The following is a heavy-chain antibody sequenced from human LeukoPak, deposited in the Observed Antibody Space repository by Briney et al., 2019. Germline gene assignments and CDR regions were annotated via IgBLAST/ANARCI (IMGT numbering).Heavy chain of an antibody. Sequence: GGSLRLSCAASGFTFSSYGMHWVRQAPGKGLEWVAVIWYDGSNKYYADSVKGRFTISSDNSKNTLYLQMNSLRAEDTAVYYCAKDSRITMVRGVGGPMDVWGKGTTVTVSS. CDR2: IWYDGSNK. CDR3: AKDSRITMVRGVGGPMDV. V-gene: IGHV3-33*06. D-gene: IGHD3-10*01. CDR1: GFTFSSYG. J-gene: IGHJ6*04.